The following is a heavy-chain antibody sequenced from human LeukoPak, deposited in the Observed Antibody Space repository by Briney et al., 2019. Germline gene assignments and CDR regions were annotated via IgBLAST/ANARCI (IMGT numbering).Heavy chain of an antibody. CDR2: ISSSSSYI. CDR1: GFSFSSHS. D-gene: IGHD6-13*01. Sequence: GGSLRLSCAASGFSFSSHSMNWVRQAPGKGLEWVSSISSSSSYIYYADSVKGRFTISRDNAKNSLYLQMNSLRAEDTAVYYCASGIAAAGTGAFDIWGQGTMVTVSS. J-gene: IGHJ3*02. V-gene: IGHV3-21*01. CDR3: ASGIAAAGTGAFDI.